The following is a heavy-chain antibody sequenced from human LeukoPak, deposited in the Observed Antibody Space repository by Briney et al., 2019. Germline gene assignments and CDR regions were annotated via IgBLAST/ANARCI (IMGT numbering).Heavy chain of an antibody. J-gene: IGHJ3*02. CDR3: AREVVTEAIYSGYDAFDT. CDR2: IRGDNSV. D-gene: IGHD5-12*01. CDR1: GFTLSTSE. V-gene: IGHV3-48*03. Sequence: GGSLRLSCAASGFTLSTSEMNWVRQAPGKGLEWVTHIRGDNSVLYADSVKGRFTISSDKATNSVYLEMNSLRAEDTAVYYCAREVVTEAIYSGYDAFDTWGQGTTVTVSS.